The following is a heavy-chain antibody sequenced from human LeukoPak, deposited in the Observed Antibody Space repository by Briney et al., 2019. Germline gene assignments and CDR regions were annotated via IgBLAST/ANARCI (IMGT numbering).Heavy chain of an antibody. Sequence: ASVKVSCKASGGTFSSYAISWVRQAPGPGLEWMGGIIPIFCTANYAQKFQGRVTITADEYTSTAYMPLSSLRSEYTGVYYCARARASIAAAGTNYYYYMDVWGKGTTVTVSS. CDR1: GGTFSSYA. J-gene: IGHJ6*03. V-gene: IGHV1-69*13. CDR3: ARARASIAAAGTNYYYYMDV. CDR2: IIPIFCTA. D-gene: IGHD6-13*01.